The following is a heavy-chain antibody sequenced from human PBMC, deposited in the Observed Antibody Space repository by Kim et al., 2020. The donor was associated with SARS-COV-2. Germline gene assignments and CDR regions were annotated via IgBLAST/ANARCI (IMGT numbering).Heavy chain of an antibody. CDR3: ARVFRSSWYEVHYYYYYYMDV. V-gene: IGHV4-59*01. J-gene: IGHJ6*03. Sequence: SETLSLTCTVSGGSISSYYWSWIRHPPGKGLEWIGYIYYSGSTNYNPSLKSRVTISVDTSKNQFSLKLSSVTAADTAVYYCARVFRSSWYEVHYYYYYYMDVWGQGTTVTVSS. D-gene: IGHD6-13*01. CDR2: IYYSGST. CDR1: GGSISSYY.